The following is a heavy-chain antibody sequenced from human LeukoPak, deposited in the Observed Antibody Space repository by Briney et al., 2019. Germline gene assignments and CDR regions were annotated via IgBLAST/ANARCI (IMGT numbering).Heavy chain of an antibody. CDR3: AKIPFDFWSGYFPHWDY. CDR2: VTGSGGST. J-gene: IGHJ4*02. CDR1: GFTFSSYA. V-gene: IGHV3-23*01. D-gene: IGHD3-3*01. Sequence: GGSLRLSCAASGFTFSSYAMSWVRQAPGKGLEWVSAVTGSGGSTYYADSVKGRFTISRDNSKNTLYLQMNSLRAEDTAVYYCAKIPFDFWSGYFPHWDYWGQGNLGTGSS.